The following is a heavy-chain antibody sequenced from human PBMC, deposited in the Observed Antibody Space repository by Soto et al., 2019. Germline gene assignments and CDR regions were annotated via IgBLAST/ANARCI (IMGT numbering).Heavy chain of an antibody. Sequence: GASVKVSCKASSYTFTSYGISWVRQAPGQGLEWMGWISAYNGNTNYAQKLQGRVTMTTDTSTSTAYMELRSLRSDDTAVYYCARGEYYDLWSGYPDYSGMDVWGQGTTVSVCS. D-gene: IGHD3-3*01. CDR2: ISAYNGNT. CDR1: SYTFTSYG. CDR3: ARGEYYDLWSGYPDYSGMDV. V-gene: IGHV1-18*01. J-gene: IGHJ6*02.